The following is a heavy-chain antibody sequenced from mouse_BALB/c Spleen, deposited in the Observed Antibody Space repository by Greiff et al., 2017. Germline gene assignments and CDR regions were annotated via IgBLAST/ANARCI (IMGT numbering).Heavy chain of an antibody. Sequence: EVMLVESGGGLVKPGGSLKLSCAASGFTFSSYAMSWVRQTPEKRLEWVASTSSGGSTYYPDSVKGRFTISRDNARNILYLQMSSLRSEDTAMYYCARARDYGAMDYWGEGNSVTVSS. CDR3: ARARDYGAMDY. D-gene: IGHD1-1*01. CDR2: TSSGGST. J-gene: IGHJ4*01. V-gene: IGHV5-6-5*01. CDR1: GFTFSSYA.